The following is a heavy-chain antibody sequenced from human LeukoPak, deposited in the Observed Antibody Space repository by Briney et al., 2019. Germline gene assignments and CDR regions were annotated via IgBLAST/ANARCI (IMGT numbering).Heavy chain of an antibody. V-gene: IGHV1-18*01. Sequence: ASVKVSCKASGYTFSTYGISWMRQAPGQGLEWMGRISTYNGNTNYAQKFQDRVTMTTDTSTSAAYMDLRSLRSDDTAIYYCARGGGRAGSWYRRLDYWGQGTLVTVSS. J-gene: IGHJ4*02. CDR2: ISTYNGNT. CDR1: GYTFSTYG. CDR3: ARGGGRAGSWYRRLDY. D-gene: IGHD6-13*01.